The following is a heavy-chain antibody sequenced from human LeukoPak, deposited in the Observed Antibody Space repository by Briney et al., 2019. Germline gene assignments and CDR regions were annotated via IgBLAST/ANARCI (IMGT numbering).Heavy chain of an antibody. Sequence: PGGSLRLSCAASGFTFSSYTFYWFRQAPGKGLEWVASVSVEGIGRYFPGSVEGRFAISRDDSKKSVFLQMNNVRPEDTALYFCATVTKVDFDYWGQGTLVTVSS. CDR2: VSVEGIGR. D-gene: IGHD4-11*01. CDR3: ATVTKVDFDY. CDR1: GFTFSSYT. V-gene: IGHV3-30*09. J-gene: IGHJ4*02.